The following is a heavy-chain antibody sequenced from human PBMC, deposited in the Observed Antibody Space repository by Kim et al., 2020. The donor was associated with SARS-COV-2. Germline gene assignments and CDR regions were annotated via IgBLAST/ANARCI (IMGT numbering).Heavy chain of an antibody. Sequence: ASVKVSCKTSGYYFTNYGVTLVRQAPGQGLQWMGWISPYNGNTNSAQKSHGRLTMTTDPTSSTAHMELRSLRPDDTAVYYCARDSTSWGVSRPLYCGQG. D-gene: IGHD3-10*01. CDR1: GYYFTNYG. V-gene: IGHV1-18*01. J-gene: IGHJ4*02. CDR2: ISPYNGNT. CDR3: ARDSTSWGVSRPLY.